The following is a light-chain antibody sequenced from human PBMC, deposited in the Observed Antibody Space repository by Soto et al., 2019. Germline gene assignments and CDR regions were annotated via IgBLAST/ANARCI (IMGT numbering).Light chain of an antibody. CDR3: QQSDDSALT. CDR2: AAY. CDR1: QSISTY. Sequence: DIQLTQAPSSLSAFVGDRVTITCRASQSISTYLNWYQQKPGNAHRVLIYAAYRLESGVPSMFSGSGSGTDFILTINSLQPEDLGTYYCQQSDDSALTGGGGINVEVK. V-gene: IGKV1-39*01. J-gene: IGKJ4*01.